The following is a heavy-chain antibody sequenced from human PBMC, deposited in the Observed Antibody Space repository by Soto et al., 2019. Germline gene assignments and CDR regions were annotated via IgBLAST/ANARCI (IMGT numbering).Heavy chain of an antibody. D-gene: IGHD3-9*01. CDR3: ARPRYFDWLAQEFNWFDP. Sequence: ETLVRTWTVSGCSIVTTSYYWGWIRQPPGKGLEWVGSISYSGNTYYNPSLKSRVTISIDTSKNQFSLKLTSVTAADTALYYCARPRYFDWLAQEFNWFDPWGQGPLVTVSS. CDR2: ISYSGNT. J-gene: IGHJ5*02. V-gene: IGHV4-39*01. CDR1: GCSIVTTSYY.